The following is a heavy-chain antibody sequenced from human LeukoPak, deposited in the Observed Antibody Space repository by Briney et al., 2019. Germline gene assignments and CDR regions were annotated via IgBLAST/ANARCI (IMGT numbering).Heavy chain of an antibody. Sequence: PGGSLRLSCAASGFTFSSYSMNWVRQAPGKGLEWVSSISSSSGSIYYADSVKGRFTISRDNAKNSLYLQMNSLRAEDTALYYCAREMATITAPFDYWGQGTLVTVSS. CDR2: ISSSSGSI. D-gene: IGHD5-24*01. J-gene: IGHJ4*02. V-gene: IGHV3-21*04. CDR3: AREMATITAPFDY. CDR1: GFTFSSYS.